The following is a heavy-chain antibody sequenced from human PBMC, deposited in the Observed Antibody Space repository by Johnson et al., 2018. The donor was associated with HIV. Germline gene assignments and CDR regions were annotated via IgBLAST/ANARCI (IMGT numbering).Heavy chain of an antibody. CDR2: IYSGDTT. J-gene: IGHJ3*02. CDR1: GFTFSSYA. Sequence: QVQLVESGGGVVQPGRSLRLSCAASGFTFSSYAIHWVRQAPGKGLEWVSVIYSGDTTYYADSMRGRLPISRDNSKNTLYLQMNSLRAEDTAVYYCARELPSYDILTGPGAFDIWGQGTMVTVSS. D-gene: IGHD3-9*01. V-gene: IGHV3-NL1*01. CDR3: ARELPSYDILTGPGAFDI.